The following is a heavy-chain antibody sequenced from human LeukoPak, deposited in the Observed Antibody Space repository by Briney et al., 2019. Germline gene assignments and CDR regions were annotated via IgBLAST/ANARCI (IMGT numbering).Heavy chain of an antibody. CDR2: IYYSGST. V-gene: IGHV4-39*01. CDR3: ASDSGIAAAPF. J-gene: IGHJ4*02. Sequence: SETLSLTCTVSGGSISSSSYCWGWIRQPPGKGLEWIGSIYYSGSTYYNPPLKSRVTISVDTSKNQFSLKLSSVTAADTAVYYCASDSGIAAAPFWGQGTLVTVSS. CDR1: GGSISSSSYC. D-gene: IGHD6-13*01.